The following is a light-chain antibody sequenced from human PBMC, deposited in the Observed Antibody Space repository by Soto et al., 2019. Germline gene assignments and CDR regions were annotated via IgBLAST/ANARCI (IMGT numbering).Light chain of an antibody. CDR2: DVS. V-gene: IGLV2-14*01. J-gene: IGLJ2*01. Sequence: QSALTQPASVSGSPGQSITISCTGTSSDVGGYNYVSWYQQHPGKAPKLMIYDVSNRPSGVSNRFSGSKSGNTASLTISGLQAEDEADYYCSSYTSSSTVVFGGGTTLT. CDR3: SSYTSSSTVV. CDR1: SSDVGGYNY.